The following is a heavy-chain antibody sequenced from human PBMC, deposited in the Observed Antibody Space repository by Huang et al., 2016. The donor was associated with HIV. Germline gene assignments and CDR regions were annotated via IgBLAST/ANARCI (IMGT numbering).Heavy chain of an antibody. J-gene: IGHJ4*02. D-gene: IGHD1-1*01. CDR2: SYTNGTT. CDR3: ARDGARRLFDY. V-gene: IGHV4-4*07. CDR1: GGSINSYY. Sequence: QVQLQESGPGLMKPSETLSLTCTVSGGSINSYYWGWIRQSAGKGLEWIGRSYTNGTTIYNPALRGRVTLSVDTSKNYFSLKVKSVTAADTAIYYCARDGARRLFDYWGQGAPVTVSS.